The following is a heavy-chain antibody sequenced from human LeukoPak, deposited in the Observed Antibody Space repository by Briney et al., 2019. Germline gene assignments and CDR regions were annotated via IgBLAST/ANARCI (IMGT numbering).Heavy chain of an antibody. CDR2: INWNGGST. D-gene: IGHD4-17*01. J-gene: IGHJ3*02. V-gene: IGHV3-20*04. Sequence: PGGSLRLSCAASGFTFDDYGMSWVRQAPGKGLEWVSGINWNGGSTGYADPVKGRFTISRDNAKNSLYLQMNSLRAEDTALYYCVRRDYDENAFDIWGQGTMVTVSS. CDR1: GFTFDDYG. CDR3: VRRDYDENAFDI.